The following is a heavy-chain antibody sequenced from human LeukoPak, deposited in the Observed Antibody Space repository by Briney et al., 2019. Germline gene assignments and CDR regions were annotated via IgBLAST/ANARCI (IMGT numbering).Heavy chain of an antibody. J-gene: IGHJ4*02. CDR1: GITISNAW. Sequence: PGGSLRLSCEASGITISNAWMSWVRQAPGEGLEWVGRIKSKSDGDTTDHAAPVKGRFTISRDDAKNTLYLQMNSLVSEDTGVYYCTTPPDWGQGTLVIVSS. V-gene: IGHV3-15*01. CDR2: IKSKSDGDTT. CDR3: TTPPD.